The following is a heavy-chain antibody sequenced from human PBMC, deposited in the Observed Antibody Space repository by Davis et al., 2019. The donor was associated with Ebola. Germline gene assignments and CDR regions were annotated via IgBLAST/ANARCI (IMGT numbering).Heavy chain of an antibody. D-gene: IGHD3-10*01. Sequence: GESLKISCAASGFTFSSYAMHWVRQAPGKGLEWVAVISYDGSNKYYADSVKGRFTISRDNSKNTLYLQMNSLRAEDTAVYYCARETYYYGSGSYYNWFDPWGQGTLVTVSS. CDR1: GFTFSSYA. J-gene: IGHJ5*02. CDR3: ARETYYYGSGSYYNWFDP. V-gene: IGHV3-30-3*01. CDR2: ISYDGSNK.